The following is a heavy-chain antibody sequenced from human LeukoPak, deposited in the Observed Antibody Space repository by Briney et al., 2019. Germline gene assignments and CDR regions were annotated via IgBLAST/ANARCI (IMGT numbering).Heavy chain of an antibody. CDR3: NFLEGSGSYYRDY. CDR2: IRSKANSYAT. V-gene: IGHV3-73*01. J-gene: IGHJ4*02. D-gene: IGHD3-10*01. CDR1: GFTFSGSA. Sequence: GGSLRLSCAASGFTFSGSAMHWVRQASGKGLEWVGRIRSKANSYATAYAASVKGRFTISRDDSKNTAYLQMNSLKTEDTAVYYCNFLEGSGSYYRDYWGQGTLVTVSS.